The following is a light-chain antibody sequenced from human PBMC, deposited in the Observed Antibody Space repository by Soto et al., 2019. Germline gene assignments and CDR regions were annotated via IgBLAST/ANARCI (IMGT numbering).Light chain of an antibody. V-gene: IGLV1-40*01. J-gene: IGLJ3*02. CDR3: QSYDSSLSGWV. Sequence: QPVLTQPPSVSGAPGQRVTSSCTESSSNIGAGYDVHWYQQLPGTAPKLLIYGNSNRPSGVPDRFSGSKSGTSASLAITGLQAEDEADYYCQSYDSSLSGWVFGGGTKLTVL. CDR1: SSNIGAGYD. CDR2: GNS.